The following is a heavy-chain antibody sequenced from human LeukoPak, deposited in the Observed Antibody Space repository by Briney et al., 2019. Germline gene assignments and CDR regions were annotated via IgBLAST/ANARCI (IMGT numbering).Heavy chain of an antibody. Sequence: GGSLRLSCAASGFTFSTYVMNWFRQAPGKGLEWVSTISVGAEYIFYADSVKGRFTISRDDSNNALYLQMHSLRAEDTAVYYCARDQPGTYTLSSTWGQGTLVTVSS. CDR2: ISVGAEYI. CDR1: GFTFSTYV. J-gene: IGHJ5*02. V-gene: IGHV3-23*01. D-gene: IGHD6-19*01. CDR3: ARDQPGTYTLSST.